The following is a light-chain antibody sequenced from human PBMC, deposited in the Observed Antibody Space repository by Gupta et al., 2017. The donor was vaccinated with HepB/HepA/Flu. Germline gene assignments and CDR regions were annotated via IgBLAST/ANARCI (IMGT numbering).Light chain of an antibody. J-gene: IGKJ1*01. Sequence: DIQMTQSPSSVSASVGDRVTITCRASQDISSWLAWYQQKPGKAPKLLFYAASSLESGVPSRFSGSGSGTDFTLTITSLQPEDSATYFCQQANSFPRTFGQGTKVEIK. V-gene: IGKV1-12*01. CDR1: QDISSW. CDR3: QQANSFPRT. CDR2: AAS.